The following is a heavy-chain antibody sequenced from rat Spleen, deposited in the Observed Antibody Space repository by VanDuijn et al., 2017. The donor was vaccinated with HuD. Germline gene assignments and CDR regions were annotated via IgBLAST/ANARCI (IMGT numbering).Heavy chain of an antibody. J-gene: IGHJ2*01. CDR3: ARRPGYSGDYFDY. V-gene: IGHV5-29*01. CDR2: ISYDGSST. Sequence: EVQLVESDGGLVQPGRSLKLSCAASGFTFSDYYMAWVRQAPTKGLEWVATISYDGSSTYYRDSVKGRFTISRDNAKSTLYLQMDSLRSEDTATYYCARRPGYSGDYFDYWGQGVMVTVSS. CDR1: GFTFSDYY. D-gene: IGHD1-1*01.